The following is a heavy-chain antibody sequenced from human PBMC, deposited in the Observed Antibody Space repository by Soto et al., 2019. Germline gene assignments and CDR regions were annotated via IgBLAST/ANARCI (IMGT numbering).Heavy chain of an antibody. V-gene: IGHV1-3*01. J-gene: IGHJ4*02. D-gene: IGHD5-12*01. CDR2: VNSGNGYT. Sequence: QAPGQSPEWMGWVNSGNGYTKYSERFQDRITLTRDPSANTAYMDLSSLRYEDTAIYYCAVYISDPHIGDDYWCQGTTVIV. CDR3: AVYISDPHIGDDY.